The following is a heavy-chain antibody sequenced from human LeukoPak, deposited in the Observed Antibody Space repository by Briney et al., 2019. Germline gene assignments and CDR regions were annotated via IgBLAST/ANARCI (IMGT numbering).Heavy chain of an antibody. Sequence: GGSLRLSCAASGFTFSSYSMNWVRQAPGRGLEWVSSISSSSSYIYYADSVKGRFTISRDNAKNSLYLQMNSLRAEDTAVYYCARGIYDILTGTNGPPDYWGQGTLVTVSS. CDR3: ARGIYDILTGTNGPPDY. D-gene: IGHD3-9*01. V-gene: IGHV3-21*01. J-gene: IGHJ4*02. CDR2: ISSSSSYI. CDR1: GFTFSSYS.